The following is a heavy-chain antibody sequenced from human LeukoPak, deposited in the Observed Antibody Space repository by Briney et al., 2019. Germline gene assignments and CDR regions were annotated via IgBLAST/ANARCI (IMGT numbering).Heavy chain of an antibody. CDR2: IYYSGST. V-gene: IGHV4-31*03. J-gene: IGHJ4*02. CDR3: ARGRTGLPAAY. Sequence: SETLSLTCTVSGGSISSGGYYWSWIRQHPGKGLEWIGYIYYSGSTYYNPSLKSRVTISVDTSKNQFSLKLSSVTAADTAVYYCARGRTGLPAAYWGQGTLVTVSS. D-gene: IGHD1-14*01. CDR1: GGSISSGGYY.